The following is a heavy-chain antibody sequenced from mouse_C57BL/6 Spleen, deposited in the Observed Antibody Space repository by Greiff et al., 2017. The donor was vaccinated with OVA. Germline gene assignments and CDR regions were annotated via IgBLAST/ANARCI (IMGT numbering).Heavy chain of an antibody. Sequence: VQLQQSGAELVRPGASVTLSCKASGYTFTDYEMHWVKQTPVHGLEWIGAIDPETGGTAYNQKFKGKAILTADNSSSTAYMELRSLTSEDSAVYYSTRNWEMYFDDWGEGTTLTVSS. CDR3: TRNWEMYFDD. V-gene: IGHV1-15*01. D-gene: IGHD4-1*01. CDR2: IDPETGGT. CDR1: GYTFTDYE. J-gene: IGHJ2*01.